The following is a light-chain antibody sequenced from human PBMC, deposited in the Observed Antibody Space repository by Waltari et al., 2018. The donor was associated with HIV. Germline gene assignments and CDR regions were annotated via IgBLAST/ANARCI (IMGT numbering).Light chain of an antibody. CDR2: DAS. CDR1: QSVSSY. CDR3: QQRSNWPR. V-gene: IGKV3-11*01. Sequence: EIVLTQSPATLSLSPGERATLSCRASQSVSSYLAWYQQKPGQATRLLIYDASNSATGIPARFSGSGSGTDCTLTSSSLEPEDFAVYYCQQRSNWPRFGQGTRLEIK. J-gene: IGKJ5*01.